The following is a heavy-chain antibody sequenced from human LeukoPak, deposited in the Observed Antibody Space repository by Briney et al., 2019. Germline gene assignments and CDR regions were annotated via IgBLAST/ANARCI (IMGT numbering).Heavy chain of an antibody. CDR2: IYHSGST. D-gene: IGHD3-10*01. CDR3: ARLSVLRGSGSYYSNYYYYMDV. Sequence: SETLSLTCTVSGYSISSGYYWGWIRQPPGKGLEWIGSIYHSGSTYYNPSLKSRVTISVDTSKNQFSLKLSSVTAADTAVYYCARLSVLRGSGSYYSNYYYYMDVWGKGTTVTISS. CDR1: GYSISSGYY. V-gene: IGHV4-38-2*02. J-gene: IGHJ6*03.